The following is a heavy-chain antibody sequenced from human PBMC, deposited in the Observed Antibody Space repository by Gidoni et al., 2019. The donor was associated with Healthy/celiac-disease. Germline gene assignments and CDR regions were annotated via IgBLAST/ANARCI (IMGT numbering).Heavy chain of an antibody. J-gene: IGHJ1*01. CDR1: GVTFSSSA. V-gene: IGHV1-69*01. CDR2: IIPSFGTA. D-gene: IGHD2-21*01. CDR3: ARAHCGGDCYWFVHFQH. Sequence: QVQLVQSGAEVKKPGSSVKVSCKASGVTFSSSAISWGRQAPGQGLEWMGGIIPSFGTANYAQKFQGRVTITADESTSTAYMELSTLRSEDTAVYYCARAHCGGDCYWFVHFQHWGQGTLVTVSS.